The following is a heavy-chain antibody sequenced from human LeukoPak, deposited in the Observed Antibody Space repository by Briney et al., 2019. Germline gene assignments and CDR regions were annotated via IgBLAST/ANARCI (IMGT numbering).Heavy chain of an antibody. CDR3: AKDWEVVDY. D-gene: IGHD1-26*01. CDR1: GFSFSSYG. V-gene: IGHV3-30*18. Sequence: GGSLRLSCAASGFSFSSYGMHWVRQAPGKGLEWVAVISYDGSNKYYADSVKGRFTVSRDDSKNTLYLQMNSLRAEDTAVYYCAKDWEVVDYWGQGTLVTVSS. J-gene: IGHJ4*02. CDR2: ISYDGSNK.